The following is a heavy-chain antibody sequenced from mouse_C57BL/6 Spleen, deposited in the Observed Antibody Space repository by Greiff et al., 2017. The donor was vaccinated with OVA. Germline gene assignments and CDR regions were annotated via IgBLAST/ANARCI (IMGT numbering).Heavy chain of an antibody. CDR2: IWGVGST. V-gene: IGHV2-6*01. J-gene: IGHJ1*03. D-gene: IGHD1-1*01. Sequence: QVQLQQSGPGLVAPSQSLSITCTVSGFSLTSYGVDWVRQSPGKGLEWLGVIWGVGSTNYNSALKSRLSISKDNSKSQVFLKMNSLQTDDTAMYYCARTSYGGYFDVWGTGTTVTVSS. CDR3: ARTSYGGYFDV. CDR1: GFSLTSYG.